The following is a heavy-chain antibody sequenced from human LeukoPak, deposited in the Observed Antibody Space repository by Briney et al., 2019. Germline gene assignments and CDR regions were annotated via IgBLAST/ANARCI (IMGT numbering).Heavy chain of an antibody. CDR2: INPNSGGT. CDR1: GYTFTGYY. CDR3: APSGGTPYDFYMWYFDY. V-gene: IGHV1-2*02. D-gene: IGHD3/OR15-3a*01. Sequence: ASVTVSCKASGYTFTGYYMHWVRQAPGQGLEWMGWINPNSGGTNYAQKFQGRVTMTRDTSISTAYMELSRLRPDDTAVYYCAPSGGTPYDFYMWYFDYWGQGTLVTVSS. J-gene: IGHJ4*02.